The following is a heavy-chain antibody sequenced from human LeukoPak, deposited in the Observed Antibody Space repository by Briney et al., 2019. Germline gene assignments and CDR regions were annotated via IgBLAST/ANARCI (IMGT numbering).Heavy chain of an antibody. CDR2: IIPILGIA. CDR1: GGTFSSYA. D-gene: IGHD1-26*01. V-gene: IGHV1-69*04. J-gene: IGHJ4*02. CDR3: ARDKFVGATDFDY. Sequence: GASVKVSCKAPGGTFSSYAISWVRQAPGQGLEWMGRIIPILGIANYAQKFQGRVTITADKSTSTAYMELSSLRAEDTAVYYCARDKFVGATDFDYWGQGTLVTVSS.